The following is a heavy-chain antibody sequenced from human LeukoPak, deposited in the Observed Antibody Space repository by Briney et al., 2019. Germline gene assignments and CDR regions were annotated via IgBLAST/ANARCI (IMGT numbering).Heavy chain of an antibody. CDR3: AKVKEEGATIVTAFDI. Sequence: GGSLRLSCAASGFTFSGSAMHWVRQASGKGLEWVGRIRSKANSYATAYAASVKGRFTISRDDSKNTAYLQMNSLKTEDTAVYYCAKVKEEGATIVTAFDIWGQGTMVTVSS. V-gene: IGHV3-73*01. J-gene: IGHJ3*02. CDR2: IRSKANSYAT. D-gene: IGHD1-26*01. CDR1: GFTFSGSA.